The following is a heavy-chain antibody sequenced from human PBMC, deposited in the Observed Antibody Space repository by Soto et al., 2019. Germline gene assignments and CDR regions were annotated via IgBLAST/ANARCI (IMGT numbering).Heavy chain of an antibody. Sequence: AETLSLTCTVSGGSISSYYWSWIRQPAGKGLEWIGRIYTSGSTNYNPSLKSRVTMSVDTSKNQFSLKPSSVTAADTAVYYCARDQILRYFDWLFRDDAFDIWGQGTMVTVSS. CDR1: GGSISSYY. CDR2: IYTSGST. D-gene: IGHD3-9*01. CDR3: ARDQILRYFDWLFRDDAFDI. V-gene: IGHV4-4*07. J-gene: IGHJ3*02.